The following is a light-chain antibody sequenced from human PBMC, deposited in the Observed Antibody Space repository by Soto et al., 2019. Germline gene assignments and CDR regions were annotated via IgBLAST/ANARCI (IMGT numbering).Light chain of an antibody. V-gene: IGKV4-1*01. J-gene: IGKJ1*01. CDR2: WAS. Sequence: VVMTQSPDSLAVSLGERATINCRSSQSVFFAPNNKTNLAWNHQKAGQPPKLLISWASSRESGVPDRFSGSGSGTDFTLTISSLQAEDVALYYCQQYYDTLRTFGLWTKVEIK. CDR1: QSVFFAPNNKTN. CDR3: QQYYDTLRT.